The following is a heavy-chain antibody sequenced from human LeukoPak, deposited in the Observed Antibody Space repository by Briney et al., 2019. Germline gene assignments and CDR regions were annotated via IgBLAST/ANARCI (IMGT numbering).Heavy chain of an antibody. V-gene: IGHV3-20*04. Sequence: GGSLRLSCAASGFTFDDYGMSWVRQAPGKGLEWVSGINWNGGSTGYADSVKGRFTISRDNAKNSLYLQMNSLRAQDTALYYCASGGYGGSGYYFDYWGQGTLVSVSS. CDR3: ASGGYGGSGYYFDY. D-gene: IGHD6-19*01. CDR1: GFTFDDYG. J-gene: IGHJ4*02. CDR2: INWNGGST.